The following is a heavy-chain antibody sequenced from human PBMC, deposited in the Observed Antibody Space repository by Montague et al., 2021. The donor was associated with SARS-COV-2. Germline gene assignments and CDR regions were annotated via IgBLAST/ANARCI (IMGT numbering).Heavy chain of an antibody. CDR3: ARVGRQQLVRLSSMDV. CDR2: IYYSGST. J-gene: IGHJ6*02. V-gene: IGHV4-39*07. Sequence: SETLSLTCTVSGGSISSSSYYWGWIRQPPGKGLEWIGSIYYSGSTYYNPSLKSRVTISVDTSKNQFSLKLSSVTAADTAVYYCARVGRQQLVRLSSMDVWGQGTPATVSS. CDR1: GGSISSSSYY. D-gene: IGHD6-13*01.